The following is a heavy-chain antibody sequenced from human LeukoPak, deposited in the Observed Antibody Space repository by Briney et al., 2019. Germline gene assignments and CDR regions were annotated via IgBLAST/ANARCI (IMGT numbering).Heavy chain of an antibody. Sequence: SVKVSCKASGGTFSSYAISWVRQAPGQGLEWMGRIIPILGIANYAQKFQGRVTITADKSTSTAYMELSSLRSEDTAVYYCARDGYDYVWGSSSNYWGQGTLVTVSS. CDR1: GGTFSSYA. CDR3: ARDGYDYVWGSSSNY. D-gene: IGHD3-16*01. CDR2: IIPILGIA. V-gene: IGHV1-69*04. J-gene: IGHJ4*02.